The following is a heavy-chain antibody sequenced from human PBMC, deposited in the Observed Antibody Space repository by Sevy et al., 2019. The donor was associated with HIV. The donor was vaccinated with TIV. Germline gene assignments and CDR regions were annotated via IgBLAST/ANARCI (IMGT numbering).Heavy chain of an antibody. D-gene: IGHD3-10*01. CDR1: GYTFTSYY. J-gene: IGHJ1*01. Sequence: TSVKVSCKASGYTFTSYYMHWVRQAPGQGLEWMGIINPSGGSTSYAQKFQGRVTMTRDTSTSTVIMELSSLRSEDTAVYYCARDLASGDFQHWGQGTLVTVSS. V-gene: IGHV1-46*01. CDR2: INPSGGST. CDR3: ARDLASGDFQH.